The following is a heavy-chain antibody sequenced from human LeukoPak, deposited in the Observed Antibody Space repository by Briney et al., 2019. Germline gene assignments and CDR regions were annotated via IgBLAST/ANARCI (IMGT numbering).Heavy chain of an antibody. J-gene: IGHJ4*02. CDR1: GGSFSGYY. V-gene: IGHV4-34*01. CDR3: ARGSSWLSITPYYFDY. D-gene: IGHD3-22*01. Sequence: SETLSLTCAVYGGSFSGYYWSWIRQPPGKGLEWMGEINHSGSTNYNPSLKSRVTISVDTSKNQFSLKLSSVTAADTAVYYCARGSSWLSITPYYFDYWGQGTLVTVSS. CDR2: INHSGST.